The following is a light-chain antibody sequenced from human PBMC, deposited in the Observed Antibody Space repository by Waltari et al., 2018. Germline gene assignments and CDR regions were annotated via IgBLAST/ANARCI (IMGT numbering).Light chain of an antibody. CDR2: AAS. CDR1: QGVSKY. CDR3: QNHERLPAT. V-gene: IGKV3-20*01. J-gene: IGKJ1*01. Sequence: VWTQSPGTLSFSHGDRATHSCRASQGVSKYLAWYQQRPGQAPRLLISAASTRATGVPDRFSGSGFGTDFSLTISRLEPEDFAVYYCQNHERLPATFGQGTKVEIK.